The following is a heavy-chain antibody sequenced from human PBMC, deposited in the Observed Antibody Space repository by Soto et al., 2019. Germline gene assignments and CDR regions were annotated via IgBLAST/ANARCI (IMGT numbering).Heavy chain of an antibody. CDR2: ISAHKGNT. D-gene: IGHD1-1*01. J-gene: IGHJ4*02. CDR1: GYIFTTYG. Sequence: QVHLVQSGAEVKKPGASVKVSCKGSGYIFTTYGITWVRQAPGQGLEWMGWISAHKGNTNYAQKLQGRVTVTRDTSTSTAYMELRNLRSDDTAVYYCARGRYGDYGGQVALVTVSS. CDR3: ARGRYGDY. V-gene: IGHV1-18*01.